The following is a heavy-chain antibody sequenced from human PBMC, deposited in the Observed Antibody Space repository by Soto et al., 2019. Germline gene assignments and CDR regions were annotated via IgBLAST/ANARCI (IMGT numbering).Heavy chain of an antibody. CDR3: ARASGYVSGWYHDY. V-gene: IGHV1-69*13. J-gene: IGHJ4*02. D-gene: IGHD6-19*01. CDR1: GGTFSSDA. CDR2: LIPILGTT. Sequence: GASVKVSCKASGGTFSSDAVSWVRQAPGQGLEWMGGLIPILGTTHYAQKFQGRVTITADESTNTAYMELSGLRSDDTAVYYCARASGYVSGWYHDYWGQGTRVTVSS.